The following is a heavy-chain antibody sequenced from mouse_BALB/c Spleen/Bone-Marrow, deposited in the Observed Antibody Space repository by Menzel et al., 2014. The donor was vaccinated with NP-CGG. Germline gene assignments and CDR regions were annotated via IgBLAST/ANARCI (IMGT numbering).Heavy chain of an antibody. CDR1: GYTFTSYW. CDR3: ARRYFDV. V-gene: IGHV1S41*01. J-gene: IGHJ1*01. Sequence: DLVKPGASVKLSCKASGYTFTSYWINWIKQRPGQGLEWIGRIAPGSGSTYYNEMFKGKATLTVDTSSSTAYIQLSSLSSEGSAVYSCARRYFDVWGAGTTVTVSS. CDR2: IAPGSGST.